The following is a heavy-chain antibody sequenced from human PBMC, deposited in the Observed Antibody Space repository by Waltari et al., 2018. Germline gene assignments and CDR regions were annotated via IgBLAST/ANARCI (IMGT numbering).Heavy chain of an antibody. D-gene: IGHD3-22*01. CDR1: DFTFSSSS. CDR3: ARDYCDRSNCHGMDV. CDR2: ISYNARNI. V-gene: IGHV3-30*03. Sequence: QVQLVESGGGLVQPGRSLKLSCAASDFTFSSSSFNWVRQAPGKGLEWVAVISYNARNIYYVDSVKGRFTISRDNSKRMLYLQMNSLRAEDTAVYYCARDYCDRSNCHGMDVWGQGTTVTVSS. J-gene: IGHJ6*02.